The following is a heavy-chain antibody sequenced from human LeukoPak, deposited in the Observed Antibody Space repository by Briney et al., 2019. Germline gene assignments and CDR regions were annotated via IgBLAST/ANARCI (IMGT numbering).Heavy chain of an antibody. D-gene: IGHD4-17*01. J-gene: IGHJ4*02. CDR3: ARGPFATVTTDIDY. V-gene: IGHV4-34*01. CDR2: INHSGST. Sequence: PSETLSLTCTVSGGSISSYYWSWIRQPPGKGLEWIGEINHSGSTNYNPSLKSRVTISVDTSKNQFSLKLSSVTAADTAVYYCARGPFATVTTDIDYWGQGTLVTVSS. CDR1: GGSISSYY.